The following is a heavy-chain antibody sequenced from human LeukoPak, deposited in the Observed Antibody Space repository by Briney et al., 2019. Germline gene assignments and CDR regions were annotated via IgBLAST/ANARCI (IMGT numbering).Heavy chain of an antibody. Sequence: PSETLSLTCTVSGGSISSGSYYWSWIRQPAGKGLEWIGRIYTSGSTNYNPSLKSRVTISVDTSKNQFSLKLSSVTAADTAVYYCAREATLITGTPDAFEIWGQGTMVTVSS. CDR1: GGSISSGSYY. V-gene: IGHV4-61*02. D-gene: IGHD1-7*01. CDR2: IYTSGST. CDR3: AREATLITGTPDAFEI. J-gene: IGHJ3*02.